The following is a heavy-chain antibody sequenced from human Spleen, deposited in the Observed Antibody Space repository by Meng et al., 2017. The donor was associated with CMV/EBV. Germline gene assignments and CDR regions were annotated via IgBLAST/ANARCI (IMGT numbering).Heavy chain of an antibody. CDR3: ARDSPGYCSSTSCPGYYYYYYGMDV. V-gene: IGHV3-21*01. J-gene: IGHJ6*02. Sequence: GGSLRLSCAASGFTFSNCGMHWVRQAPGKGLEWVSSISSSSSYIYYADSVKGRFTISRDNAKNSLYLQMNSLRAEDTAVYYCARDSPGYCSSTSCPGYYYYYYGMDVWGQGTTVTVSS. CDR2: ISSSSSYI. D-gene: IGHD2-2*03. CDR1: GFTFSNCG.